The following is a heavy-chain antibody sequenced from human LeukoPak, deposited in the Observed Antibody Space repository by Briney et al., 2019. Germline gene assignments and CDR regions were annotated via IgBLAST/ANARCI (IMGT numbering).Heavy chain of an antibody. CDR2: IVYDGGYK. D-gene: IGHD3-9*01. V-gene: IGHV3-30*02. Sequence: GGSLRLSCAASGFTFNSHGMHWVRQGPGKGPEWVAFIVYDGGYKYYADSVEGRFTISRDNSKNTLFLQMNSLRTEDTAVYYCAKVQSYYGILTGDPFDYWGQGTLVTVSS. CDR3: AKVQSYYGILTGDPFDY. J-gene: IGHJ4*02. CDR1: GFTFNSHG.